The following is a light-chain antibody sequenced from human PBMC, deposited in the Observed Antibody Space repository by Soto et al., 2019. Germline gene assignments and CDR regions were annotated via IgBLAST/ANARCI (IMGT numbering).Light chain of an antibody. CDR2: EVS. Sequence: QSVLTQPASVSGSPGQSIAISCTGTSSDVGGYNYVSWYQQHPGKAPKLMIHEVSNRPPGISDRFSGSKSGNTASLTISGLQADDEADYYCSSHTSYSTRVFGTGTKLTVL. CDR3: SSHTSYSTRV. V-gene: IGLV2-14*01. CDR1: SSDVGGYNY. J-gene: IGLJ1*01.